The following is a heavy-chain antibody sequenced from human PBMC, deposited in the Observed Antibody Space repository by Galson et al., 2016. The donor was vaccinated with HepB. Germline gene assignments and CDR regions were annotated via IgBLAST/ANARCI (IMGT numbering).Heavy chain of an antibody. D-gene: IGHD3-10*01. CDR1: GFSLSSYAVG. CDR3: AHSRRISMARRTTAYYTMDV. V-gene: IGHV2-5*02. CDR2: IYWDDDK. J-gene: IGHJ6*02. Sequence: PALVKPTQTLTLPCTFSGFSLSSYAVGVGWMRQPPGKAPEWLALIYWDDDKGYSPSRESRLYISKDTSKNQVVLTLTNMDPVDTPTYYCAHSRRISMARRTTAYYTMDVWGQGTAVTVSS.